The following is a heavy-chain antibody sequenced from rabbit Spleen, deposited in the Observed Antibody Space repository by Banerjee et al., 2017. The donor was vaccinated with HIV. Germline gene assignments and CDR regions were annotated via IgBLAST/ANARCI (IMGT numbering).Heavy chain of an antibody. D-gene: IGHD7-1*01. J-gene: IGHJ6*01. Sequence: QSLEESGGDLVKPGASLTLTCKASGFDLSSSDYMCWVRQAPGKGLEWISCIVGSSSGFTYSATWAKGRFPCSKTSSTTVTLQMTSLTVADTATYFCARDTATSFSSYGMDLWGPGTLVTVS. CDR2: IVGSSSGFT. CDR1: GFDLSSSDY. V-gene: IGHV1S40*01. CDR3: ARDTATSFSSYGMDL.